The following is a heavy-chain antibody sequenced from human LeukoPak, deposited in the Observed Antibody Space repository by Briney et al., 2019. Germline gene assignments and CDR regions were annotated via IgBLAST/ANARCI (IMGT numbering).Heavy chain of an antibody. J-gene: IGHJ6*02. D-gene: IGHD2-2*01. Sequence: ASVKVSCKASGGTFSSYAISWVRQTPGQGLEWMGWISAYNGNTNYAQKLQGRVTMTTDTSTSTAYMELRSLRSDDTAVYYCARVGYCSSTSCLYPYYYYYGMDVWGQGTTVTVSS. CDR1: GGTFSSYA. V-gene: IGHV1-18*01. CDR3: ARVGYCSSTSCLYPYYYYYGMDV. CDR2: ISAYNGNT.